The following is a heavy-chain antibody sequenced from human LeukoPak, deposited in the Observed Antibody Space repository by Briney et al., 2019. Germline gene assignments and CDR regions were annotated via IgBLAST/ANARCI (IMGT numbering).Heavy chain of an antibody. CDR3: ARGNYHDSSGYYYRAFDI. J-gene: IGHJ3*02. Sequence: SETLSLTCAVYGGSFSGYYCSWIRQPPGKRLESIGEINHSGSTNYNPSLKSRVTISVDTSKNQFSLKLSSVTAADTAVYYCARGNYHDSSGYYYRAFDIWGQGTMVTVSS. CDR2: INHSGST. D-gene: IGHD3-22*01. CDR1: GGSFSGYY. V-gene: IGHV4-34*01.